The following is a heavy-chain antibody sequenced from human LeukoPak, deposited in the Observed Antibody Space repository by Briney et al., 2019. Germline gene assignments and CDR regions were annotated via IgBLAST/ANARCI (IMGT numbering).Heavy chain of an antibody. Sequence: GESLKISCKGSGYSFTNNWIGWVRQMPGKGLEWMGIIYPGDSETIYSPSFQGQVTISVDKSITTAYLQWSSLKASDSAIYFCARRSRSTEYYYALDVWGQGTTVTVSS. V-gene: IGHV5-51*01. CDR3: ARRSRSTEYYYALDV. D-gene: IGHD2-2*01. CDR2: IYPGDSET. J-gene: IGHJ6*02. CDR1: GYSFTNNW.